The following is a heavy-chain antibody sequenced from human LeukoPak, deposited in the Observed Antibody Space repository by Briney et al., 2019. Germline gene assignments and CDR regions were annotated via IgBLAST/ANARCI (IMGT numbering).Heavy chain of an antibody. CDR2: ISAYNGNT. V-gene: IGHV1-18*01. CDR3: ARDYQYYASGSSKKAFDY. CDR1: GYSFSAYS. Sequence: RASVKVSCKASGYSFSAYSVSWVRQAPGQGLEWMGWISAYNGNTNYAQKLQGRVTMTTDTSTSTAHMELRSLRSDDTAMYYCARDYQYYASGSSKKAFDYWGQGTLVTVSS. D-gene: IGHD3-10*01. J-gene: IGHJ4*02.